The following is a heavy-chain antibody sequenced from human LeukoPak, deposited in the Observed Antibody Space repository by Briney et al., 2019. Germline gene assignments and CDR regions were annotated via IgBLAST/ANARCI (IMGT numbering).Heavy chain of an antibody. Sequence: SETLSVTRIVSGGSISSYYWSWIRQPPGKGLEWIGYIYYSGSTNYNPSLKSRVTISVDTSKNQFSLKLSSVTAADTAVYYCARGLMMAVAGRGEFHYWGQGTLITVSS. CDR1: GGSISSYY. CDR3: ARGLMMAVAGRGEFHY. CDR2: IYYSGST. D-gene: IGHD6-13*01. V-gene: IGHV4-59*01. J-gene: IGHJ4*02.